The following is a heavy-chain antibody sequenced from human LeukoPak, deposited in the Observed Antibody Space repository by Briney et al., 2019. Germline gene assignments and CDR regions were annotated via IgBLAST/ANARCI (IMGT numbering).Heavy chain of an antibody. CDR1: GGSISSGDYY. J-gene: IGHJ4*02. CDR2: IYYSGST. D-gene: IGHD4-11*01. CDR3: ARDGSNYAALDY. V-gene: IGHV4-30-4*08. Sequence: SETLSLTCTVSGGSISSGDYYWSSIRQPPGKGLEWIGYIYYSGSTYYNPSLKSRVTISVDTSKNQFSLKLSSVTAADTAVYYCARDGSNYAALDYWGQGTLVTVSS.